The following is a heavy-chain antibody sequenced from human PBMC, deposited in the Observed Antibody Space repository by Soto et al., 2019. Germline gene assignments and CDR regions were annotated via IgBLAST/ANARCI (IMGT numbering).Heavy chain of an antibody. CDR1: GFSFSSYA. J-gene: IGHJ6*02. CDR2: ISSSGDST. CDR3: AKSGGAFVVGVAATSWKYGLDV. V-gene: IGHV3-23*01. Sequence: EGQLLESGGGLIQPGGSLRLSCAASGFSFSSYAMNWVRQAPGRELEWVSGISSSGDSTSLADSVTGRLAISRGSYQGSLALQLSSMRGEDTAVYYCAKSGGAFVVGVAATSWKYGLDVWGQGNKVTV. D-gene: IGHD2-15*01.